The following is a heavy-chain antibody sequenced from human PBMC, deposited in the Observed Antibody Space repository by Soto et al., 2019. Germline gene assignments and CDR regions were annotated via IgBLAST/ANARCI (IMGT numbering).Heavy chain of an antibody. V-gene: IGHV6-1*01. D-gene: IGHD6-13*01. CDR1: AA. CDR2: TYYRSKWYN. J-gene: IGHJ5*02. CDR3: ARDSSSWFFNWFDP. Sequence: AAWNWIRQSPSRGLEWLGRTYYRSKWYNDYAVSVKSRITINPDTSKNQFSLQLNSVTPEDTAVYYCARDSSSWFFNWFDPWGQGTLVTVSS.